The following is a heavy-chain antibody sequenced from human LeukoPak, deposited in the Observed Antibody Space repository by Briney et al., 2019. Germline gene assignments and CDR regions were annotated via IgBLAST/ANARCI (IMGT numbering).Heavy chain of an antibody. CDR2: FDPEEGET. CDR3: ATPAPRSSSWYIFAY. D-gene: IGHD6-13*01. V-gene: IGHV1-24*01. J-gene: IGHJ4*02. CDR1: GYTLTELS. Sequence: ASVKVSCKVSGYTLTELSMHWVRQAPGKGLEGMGVFDPEEGETIYAQKFQGRVTLTEDTSTDTAYMELSSLTSEDTAVYYCATPAPRSSSWYIFAYWGQGTLVTVSS.